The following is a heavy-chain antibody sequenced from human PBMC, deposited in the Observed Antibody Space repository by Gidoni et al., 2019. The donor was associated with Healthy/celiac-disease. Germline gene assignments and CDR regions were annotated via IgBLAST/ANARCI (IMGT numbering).Heavy chain of an antibody. Sequence: EVQLVESGGGVVRPGGSLRLSCAASGFTFDDYGLSWVSQAPGKGLGWVSGINWNGGSTGYADSVKGRFTISRDNAKNSLYLQMNSLRAEDTALYYCARGFAGGELLRGRGAYYYYMDVWGKGTTVTVSS. J-gene: IGHJ6*03. V-gene: IGHV3-20*04. D-gene: IGHD1-26*01. CDR1: GFTFDDYG. CDR2: INWNGGST. CDR3: ARGFAGGELLRGRGAYYYYMDV.